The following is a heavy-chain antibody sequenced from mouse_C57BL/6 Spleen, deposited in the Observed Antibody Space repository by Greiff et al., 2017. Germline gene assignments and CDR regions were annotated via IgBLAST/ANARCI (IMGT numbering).Heavy chain of an antibody. CDR1: GYAFSSSW. D-gene: IGHD1-1*01. CDR2: IYPGDGDT. J-gene: IGHJ2*01. CDR3: ARKGGPYGTYYFDY. V-gene: IGHV1-82*01. Sequence: VQLQQSGPELVKPGASVKISCKASGYAFSSSWMNWVKQRPGKGLEWIGRIYPGDGDTNYNGKFKGKATLTADKSSSTAYMQLSSLTSEDSAVYFCARKGGPYGTYYFDYWGQGTTLTVSS.